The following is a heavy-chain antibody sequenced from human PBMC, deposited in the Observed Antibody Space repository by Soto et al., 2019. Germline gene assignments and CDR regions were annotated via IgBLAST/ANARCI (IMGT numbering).Heavy chain of an antibody. CDR3: ARDLYGMDV. J-gene: IGHJ6*02. CDR1: GFNFSDYY. Sequence: QVQLVESGGGLVKPGGSLRLSCVASGFNFSDYYMTWIRQAPGKGLEWVSYISGSGSNKYYPDSVKGRFTISRDNAKKSVYLQMNSLRAEDTAVYYCARDLYGMDVWGQGTTVTVSS. CDR2: ISGSGSNK. V-gene: IGHV3-11*01.